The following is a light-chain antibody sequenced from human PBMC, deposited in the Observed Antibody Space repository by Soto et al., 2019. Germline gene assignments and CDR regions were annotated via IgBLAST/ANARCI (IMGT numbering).Light chain of an antibody. Sequence: EIVMTQSAATLSVSPGERATLSCRASQSVSSNLAWYQQKPGQAPRLLIYAASTRATGIPARFSGSGSGTEFTLTISSLQSEDFAVYYCQQYNNWPPWTFGQGTKVDLK. CDR2: AAS. CDR3: QQYNNWPPWT. CDR1: QSVSSN. J-gene: IGKJ1*01. V-gene: IGKV3-15*01.